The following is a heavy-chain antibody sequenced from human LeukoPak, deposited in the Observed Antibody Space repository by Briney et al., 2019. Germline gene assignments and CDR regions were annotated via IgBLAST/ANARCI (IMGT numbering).Heavy chain of an antibody. CDR3: AREEFQYYDFWSGYRNWFDP. D-gene: IGHD3-3*01. Sequence: ASVKVSCKASGYTFTNYGISWVRQAPGQGLEWMGWINPNSGGTNYAQKFQGRVTMTRDTSISTAYMELSRLRSDDTAVYYCAREEFQYYDFWSGYRNWFDPWGQGTLVTVSS. V-gene: IGHV1-2*02. CDR1: GYTFTNYG. J-gene: IGHJ5*02. CDR2: INPNSGGT.